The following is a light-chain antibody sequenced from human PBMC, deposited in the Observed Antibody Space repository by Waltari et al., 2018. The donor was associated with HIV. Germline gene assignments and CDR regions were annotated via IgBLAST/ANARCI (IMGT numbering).Light chain of an antibody. V-gene: IGLV1-36*01. Sequence: QSVLTQPPSVSEAPRQRVTISCSGSSSNIGNNAVNWYQQLPGKAPKLLIYYDDLLPSGVSDRFSGSKSGTSASLAISVLQSEYEADYYCAAAWDDSLNGPVFGGGTKLTVL. CDR3: AAAWDDSLNGPV. CDR1: SSNIGNNA. CDR2: YDD. J-gene: IGLJ2*01.